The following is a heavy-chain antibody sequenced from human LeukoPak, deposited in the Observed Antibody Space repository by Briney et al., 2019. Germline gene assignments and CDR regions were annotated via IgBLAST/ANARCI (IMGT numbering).Heavy chain of an antibody. CDR1: GGSISSLY. CDR3: ARHADILTGYPFDY. V-gene: IGHV4-4*09. Sequence: PSETLSLTCTVSGGSISSLYCNWIRQPPGKGPEWIAYIHSSGSMTSNPSLKGRVAMSVDTSKNQFSLKLTSVTAADTAVYYCARHADILTGYPFDYWGRGTLVTVSS. D-gene: IGHD3-9*01. J-gene: IGHJ4*02. CDR2: IHSSGSM.